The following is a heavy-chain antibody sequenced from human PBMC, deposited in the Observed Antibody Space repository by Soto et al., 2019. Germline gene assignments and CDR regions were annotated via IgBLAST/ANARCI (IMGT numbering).Heavy chain of an antibody. CDR1: GGSISSGGYY. CDR3: ARGKNYDILTGYPIGHFDY. D-gene: IGHD3-9*01. CDR2: IYYSGST. Sequence: QVQLQESGPGLVKPSQTLSLTCTVSGGSISSGGYYWSWIRQHPGKGLEWIGYIYYSGSTYYNPSLKSRVTISVDMSKNQFSLKLSSVTAADTAVYYCARGKNYDILTGYPIGHFDYWGQGTLVTVSS. V-gene: IGHV4-31*03. J-gene: IGHJ4*02.